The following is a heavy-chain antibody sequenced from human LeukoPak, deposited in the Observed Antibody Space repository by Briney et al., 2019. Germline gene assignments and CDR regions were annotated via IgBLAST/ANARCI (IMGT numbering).Heavy chain of an antibody. CDR2: IKQDGSEK. CDR3: ARGGGWYMGHDY. J-gene: IGHJ4*02. D-gene: IGHD6-19*01. Sequence: PGGSLRLSCAASGFTFNNYWMSWVRQAPGRGLEWVANIKQDGSEKYYVGSVRGRFTISRDNAKNSLYLQMNSLRAEDTAVYYCARGGGWYMGHDYWGQGTLVTVSS. V-gene: IGHV3-7*04. CDR1: GFTFNNYW.